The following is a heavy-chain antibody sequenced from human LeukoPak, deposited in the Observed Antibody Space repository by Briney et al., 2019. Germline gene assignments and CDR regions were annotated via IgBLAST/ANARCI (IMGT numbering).Heavy chain of an antibody. D-gene: IGHD2-15*01. CDR2: ISAYNGNT. Sequence: GASVKVSCKASGYTFTSYGISWVRQAPGQGLEWMGWISAYNGNTNYAQKLQGRVTMTTDTSTSTAYMELRSLRSDDTAVYYCARHCSGGSCRASSSDYWGQGTLVTVSS. CDR3: ARHCSGGSCRASSSDY. J-gene: IGHJ4*02. CDR1: GYTFTSYG. V-gene: IGHV1-18*01.